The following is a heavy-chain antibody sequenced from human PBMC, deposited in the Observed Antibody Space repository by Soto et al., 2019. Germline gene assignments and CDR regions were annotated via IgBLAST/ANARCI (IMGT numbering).Heavy chain of an antibody. CDR2: INPNSGGT. CDR1: GYTFTGYY. Sequence: QVQLVQSGAEVKKPGASVKVSCKASGYTFTGYYMHWVRQAPGQGLEWMGWINPNSGGTNYVQKFQGWVTMTRDTSISTAYMELSRLRSDDTAVYYCAREGSSKPGHNWFDPWGQGTLVTVSS. J-gene: IGHJ5*02. CDR3: AREGSSKPGHNWFDP. D-gene: IGHD6-13*01. V-gene: IGHV1-2*04.